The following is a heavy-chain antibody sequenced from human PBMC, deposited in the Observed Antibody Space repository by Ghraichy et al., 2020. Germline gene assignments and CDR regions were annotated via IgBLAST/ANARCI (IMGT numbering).Heavy chain of an antibody. J-gene: IGHJ4*01. CDR3: AKEGIPASGERTNY. Sequence: GGSLRLSCSASGFIFSSYAMSWVRQAPGKGLEWVSTISAGGGNTYFADSVKGRFNISRDNSKKTLYLQMTSLSAEDTALYYCAKEGIPASGERTNYWGHGTLVTVSS. CDR2: ISAGGGNT. D-gene: IGHD6-13*01. CDR1: GFIFSSYA. V-gene: IGHV3-23*01.